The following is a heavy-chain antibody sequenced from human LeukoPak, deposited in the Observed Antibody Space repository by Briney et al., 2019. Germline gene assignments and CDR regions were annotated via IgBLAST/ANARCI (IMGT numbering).Heavy chain of an antibody. CDR2: ITSSGST. V-gene: IGHV3-23*01. CDR1: GFTFNNYA. Sequence: PAGSLRLSCAASGFTFNNYAMNWVRQAPGQGLEWVSVITSSGSTYYADSVKGRFTISRDNPKNTLYLQMNSLRAEDTAIYYCAKDLYGDYDFDCWGRGTLVTVSS. J-gene: IGHJ4*02. CDR3: AKDLYGDYDFDC. D-gene: IGHD4-17*01.